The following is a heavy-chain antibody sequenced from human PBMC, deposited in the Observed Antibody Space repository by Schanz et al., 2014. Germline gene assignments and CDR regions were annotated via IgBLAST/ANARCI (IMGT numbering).Heavy chain of an antibody. CDR3: VRPEITPTGTGVGVDS. Sequence: QVQLQESGPGLVKPSETLSLTCTVSDSSITSDYSWGWIRQPPGKGLEWIGSIHQSGNAYYNPSLKSRVAIPREAPKTQFPLRRRSVTAADTAVYYCVRPEITPTGTGVGVDSWGQGTLVTVSS. D-gene: IGHD1-1*01. CDR1: DSSITSDYS. CDR2: IHQSGNA. J-gene: IGHJ4*02. V-gene: IGHV4-38-2*02.